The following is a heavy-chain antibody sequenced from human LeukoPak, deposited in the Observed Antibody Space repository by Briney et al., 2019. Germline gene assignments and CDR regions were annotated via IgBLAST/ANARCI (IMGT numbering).Heavy chain of an antibody. CDR1: GYSISSGYY. J-gene: IGHJ4*02. V-gene: IGHV4-38-2*02. Sequence: SETLSLTCTVSGYSISSGYYWGWIRQPPGKRLEWIGSIYHSGSTYYNPSLKSRVTISVDTSKNQFSLKLSSVTAADTAVYYCARETYYYDSSGYWVGYWGQGTLVTVSS. D-gene: IGHD3-22*01. CDR2: IYHSGST. CDR3: ARETYYYDSSGYWVGY.